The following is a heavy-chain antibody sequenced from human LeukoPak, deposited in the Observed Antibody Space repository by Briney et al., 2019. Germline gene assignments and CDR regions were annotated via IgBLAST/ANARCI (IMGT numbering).Heavy chain of an antibody. V-gene: IGHV3-21*01. CDR2: ISSSSSYI. Sequence: VGSLRLSCAASGFTFSSYSMNWVRQAPGKGLEWVSSISSSSSYIYYADSVKGRFTISRDNAKNSLYLQMNSLRAEDTAVYYCATLQISSGWYSFDYWGQGTLVTVSS. J-gene: IGHJ4*02. CDR3: ATLQISSGWYSFDY. D-gene: IGHD6-19*01. CDR1: GFTFSSYS.